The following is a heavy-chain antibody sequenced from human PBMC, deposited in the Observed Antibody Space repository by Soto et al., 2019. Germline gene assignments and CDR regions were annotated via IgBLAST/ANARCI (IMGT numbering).Heavy chain of an antibody. CDR2: ISAYNGNT. CDR3: ARGGIPMDY. D-gene: IGHD3-16*01. V-gene: IGHV1-18*01. J-gene: IGHJ4*02. Sequence: ASVKVSCKASGYTFTNFGISWVRQAPGQGLEWMGWISAYNGNTNYAQKFQGRVTMTTDTSTSTAYMEVRSLRFDDTAVYYCARGGIPMDYWGQGTRVSDSS. CDR1: GYTFTNFG.